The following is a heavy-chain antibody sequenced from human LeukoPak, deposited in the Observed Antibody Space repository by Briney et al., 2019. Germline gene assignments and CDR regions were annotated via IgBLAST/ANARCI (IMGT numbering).Heavy chain of an antibody. V-gene: IGHV3-7*01. Sequence: GGSLRLSCAASGLTFSNYWMTWVRQAPGKGLEWVANINRDGSEKRYVDSVRGRFTISRDNAKKSLFLQMNSLRVDDTAVYYCARHSDWAFDYWGQGTLVSVSS. D-gene: IGHD6-19*01. CDR2: INRDGSEK. CDR3: ARHSDWAFDY. J-gene: IGHJ4*02. CDR1: GLTFSNYW.